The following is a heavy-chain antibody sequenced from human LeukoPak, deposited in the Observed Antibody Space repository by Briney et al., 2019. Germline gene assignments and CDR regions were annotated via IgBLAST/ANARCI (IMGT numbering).Heavy chain of an antibody. CDR2: IYSGVST. D-gene: IGHD4-17*01. J-gene: IGHJ5*02. CDR3: ARTVGYGDYHWFDP. Sequence: GGSLRLSCAASGFSVSSNYMSWVRQAPGKGLEWVSVIYSGVSTYYADSVKGRFTISRDNSKNTLYLQMNSLRAEDTAVHYCARTVGYGDYHWFDPWGQGTLVTVSS. V-gene: IGHV3-53*01. CDR1: GFSVSSNY.